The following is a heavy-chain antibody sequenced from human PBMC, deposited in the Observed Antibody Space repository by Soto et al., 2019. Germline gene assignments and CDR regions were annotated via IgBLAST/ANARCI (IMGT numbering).Heavy chain of an antibody. CDR1: GYTFTSYG. Sequence: ASVKVSCKASGYTFTSYGISWVRQAPGQGLEWMGWISAYNGNTNYAQKLQGRVTMTTETSTSTAYMELRSLRSDDTAVYYCARDPDEMNYYDSSGYSDYWGQGTLVTVSS. D-gene: IGHD3-22*01. CDR3: ARDPDEMNYYDSSGYSDY. CDR2: ISAYNGNT. V-gene: IGHV1-18*01. J-gene: IGHJ4*02.